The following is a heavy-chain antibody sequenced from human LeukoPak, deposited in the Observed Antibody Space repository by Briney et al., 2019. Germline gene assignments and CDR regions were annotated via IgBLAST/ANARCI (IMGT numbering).Heavy chain of an antibody. CDR3: ARGPSDYPDY. D-gene: IGHD3-3*01. Sequence: GGSLPHPCSPSGLTHNSNYMSWVRQAPGKGLEWVAVIYSGGSTYYPDSVKGRFTISRDNSKNTLYLQMNSLRAEDTAVYYCARGPSDYPDYWGQGTLVTVSS. CDR2: IYSGGST. CDR1: GLTHNSNY. V-gene: IGHV3-53*01. J-gene: IGHJ4*02.